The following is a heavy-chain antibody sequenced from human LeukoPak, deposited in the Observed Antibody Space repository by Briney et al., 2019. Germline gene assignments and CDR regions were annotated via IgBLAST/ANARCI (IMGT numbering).Heavy chain of an antibody. Sequence: GGSLRLSCAASGFTFSSYSMNWVRQAPGKGLEWVSYISSSSSSIYYADSVKGRFTISRDNAKNSLYLQMNSLRADDTAVYYCVRGRLGDGYNFGYWGQGTLVTVSS. D-gene: IGHD5-24*01. V-gene: IGHV3-48*01. CDR2: ISSSSSSI. J-gene: IGHJ4*02. CDR1: GFTFSSYS. CDR3: VRGRLGDGYNFGY.